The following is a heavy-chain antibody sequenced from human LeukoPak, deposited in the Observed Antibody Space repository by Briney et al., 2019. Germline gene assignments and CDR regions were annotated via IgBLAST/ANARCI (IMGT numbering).Heavy chain of an antibody. Sequence: GGSLRLSCAASGFTVSSNYMSWVRQAPGKGLEWVSVIYSGGSTYYADSVKGRFTISRDNSKNTLYLQMNSLRAEDTAVYYCAKFYEYCSSTSCTGYFEYWGQGTLVTVSS. CDR3: AKFYEYCSSTSCTGYFEY. V-gene: IGHV3-66*01. CDR2: IYSGGST. CDR1: GFTVSSNY. D-gene: IGHD2-2*01. J-gene: IGHJ4*02.